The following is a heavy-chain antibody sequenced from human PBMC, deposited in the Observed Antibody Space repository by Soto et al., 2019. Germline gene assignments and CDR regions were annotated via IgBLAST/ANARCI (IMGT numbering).Heavy chain of an antibody. CDR3: ARGDSTGSPTGWFDP. CDR1: GYTFTRYS. CDR2: ISNYNGDT. D-gene: IGHD6-19*01. J-gene: IGHJ5*02. Sequence: QVQLVQSGAEVKKPGASVQVSCKASGYTFTRYSINWVRQAPGQGLEWVGWISNYNGDTKYAQKFQGRVTLTTDTSTTTTYMDLRSLTSDDTAVYFCARGDSTGSPTGWFDPWGQGTLDTVSS. V-gene: IGHV1-18*04.